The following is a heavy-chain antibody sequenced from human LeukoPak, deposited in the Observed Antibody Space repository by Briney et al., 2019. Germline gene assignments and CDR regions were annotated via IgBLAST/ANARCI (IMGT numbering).Heavy chain of an antibody. CDR2: LKADGSDT. CDR3: AGASGGKMAFDI. V-gene: IGHV3-7*01. D-gene: IGHD4-23*01. CDR1: GFTFSSYW. Sequence: GGSLRLSCVASGFTFSSYWMTWVRHAPGEGLGWVARLKADGSDTYYLDSVKGRFTISRDNARNSLCLHMNRLRVEDTPVYYCAGASGGKMAFDIWGQGTMVTVYS. J-gene: IGHJ3*02.